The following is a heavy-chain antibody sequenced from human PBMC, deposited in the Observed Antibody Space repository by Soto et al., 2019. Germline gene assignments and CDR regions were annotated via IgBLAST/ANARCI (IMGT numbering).Heavy chain of an antibody. CDR1: GFTFSSYG. Sequence: GGSLRLSCAASGFTFSSYGMHWVRQAPGKGLEWVAVISYDGSNKYYADSVKGRFTISRDNSKNTLYLQMNSLRAEDTAVYYFAKGGYSGYDPADYWGQGTLVTVSS. CDR2: ISYDGSNK. D-gene: IGHD5-12*01. CDR3: AKGGYSGYDPADY. J-gene: IGHJ4*02. V-gene: IGHV3-30*18.